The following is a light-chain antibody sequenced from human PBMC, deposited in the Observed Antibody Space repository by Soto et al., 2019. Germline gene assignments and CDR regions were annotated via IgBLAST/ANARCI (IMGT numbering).Light chain of an antibody. CDR1: QTISRW. V-gene: IGKV1-5*03. CDR2: EAS. Sequence: DIQMTQSPSTLSASVGDIFTITRRASQTISRWLAWYQQKPGKARQPRISEASSLQSGVPSRFSGSGSGTEFTLSISSLQPDEFATYYCQLYNVYPWKCGQGTKG. CDR3: QLYNVYPWK. J-gene: IGKJ1*01.